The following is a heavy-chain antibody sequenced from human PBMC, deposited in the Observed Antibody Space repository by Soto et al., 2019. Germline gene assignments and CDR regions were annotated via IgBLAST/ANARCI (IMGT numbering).Heavy chain of an antibody. Sequence: SVKVSCKASGGTFSSYAISCVRHAPGQGLEWMGGIIPIFGTANYAQKFQGRVTITADESTSTAYMELSSLRSGDTAVYYCARVRNYYDSSGHWSFDYWGQGTLVTVSS. J-gene: IGHJ4*02. V-gene: IGHV1-69*13. D-gene: IGHD3-22*01. CDR1: GGTFSSYA. CDR3: ARVRNYYDSSGHWSFDY. CDR2: IIPIFGTA.